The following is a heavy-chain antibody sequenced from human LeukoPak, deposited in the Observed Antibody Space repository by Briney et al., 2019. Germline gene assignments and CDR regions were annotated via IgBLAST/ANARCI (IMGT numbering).Heavy chain of an antibody. CDR1: GFTFSSYS. CDR2: ISSSSSYI. D-gene: IGHD3-22*01. J-gene: IGHJ4*02. V-gene: IGHV3-21*01. Sequence: PGGSLRLSCAASGFTFSSYSMNWVRQAPGKGLEWVSSISSSSSYIYYADSVKGRFTISRGNAKNSLYLQMNSLRAEDTAVYYCATYYYDSSGYPFDYWGQGTLATVSS. CDR3: ATYYYDSSGYPFDY.